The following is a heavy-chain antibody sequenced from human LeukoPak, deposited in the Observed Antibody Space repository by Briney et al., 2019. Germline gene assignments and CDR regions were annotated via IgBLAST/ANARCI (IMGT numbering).Heavy chain of an antibody. CDR2: TYYRSKWYN. J-gene: IGHJ6*03. Sequence: SQTLSLTCAISGDSVSSNSAAWTWIRQSPSRGLEWLGRTYYRSKWYNDYEVSVQSRIAINPDTSQNQFSLQLNSVTPEDTAVYYCARGRVTTIANYYYYYIDVWGKGTTVTVSS. D-gene: IGHD4-17*01. V-gene: IGHV6-1*01. CDR3: ARGRVTTIANYYYYYIDV. CDR1: GDSVSSNSAA.